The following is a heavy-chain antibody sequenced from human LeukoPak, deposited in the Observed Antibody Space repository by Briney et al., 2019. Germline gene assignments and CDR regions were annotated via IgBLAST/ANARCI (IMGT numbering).Heavy chain of an antibody. D-gene: IGHD4-17*01. V-gene: IGHV4-59*01. CDR1: GGSISSYY. CDR3: ARGDDYGDYWGLDY. J-gene: IGHJ4*02. Sequence: SETLSLTCTVSGGSISSYYWSWIRQPPWKGLEWIGYIYYSGSTNYNPSLKSRVTISVDTSKNQFSLKLSSVTAADTAVYYCARGDDYGDYWGLDYWGQGTLVTVSS. CDR2: IYYSGST.